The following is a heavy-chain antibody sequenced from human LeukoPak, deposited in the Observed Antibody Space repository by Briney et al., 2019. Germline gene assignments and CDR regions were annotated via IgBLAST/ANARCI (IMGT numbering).Heavy chain of an antibody. CDR2: INPNSGGT. V-gene: IGHV1-2*02. CDR3: VRXGHTSGWDFDY. CDR1: GXTXXXHX. J-gene: IGHJ4*02. Sequence: ASVKVSCKASGXTXXXHXIXXXXQXXGXXXXWMXFINPNSGGTNYAQKFQXRXTMTRDTSVSTAYMELSRLTSDXTAVYXCVRXGHTSGWDFDYWGQGTLVTVS. D-gene: IGHD6-19*01.